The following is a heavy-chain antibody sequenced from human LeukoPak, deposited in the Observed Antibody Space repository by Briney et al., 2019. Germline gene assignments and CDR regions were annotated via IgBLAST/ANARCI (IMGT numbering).Heavy chain of an antibody. V-gene: IGHV1-2*02. J-gene: IGHJ4*02. D-gene: IGHD6-19*01. CDR2: INPNSGGT. CDR3: ARDVEYSSARFNF. Sequence: ASVKVSCKASGGTFSSYAISWVRQAPGQGLEWLGWINPNSGGTNYAQKFQGRVTMTRDTSISTAYMELNRLRSDDTAVYYCARDVEYSSARFNFWGQGTLVTVSS. CDR1: GGTFSSYA.